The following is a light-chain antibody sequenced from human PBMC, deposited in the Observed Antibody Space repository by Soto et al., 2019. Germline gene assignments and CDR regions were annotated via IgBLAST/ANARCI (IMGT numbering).Light chain of an antibody. Sequence: IVLTQSPGTLSLSPCERATLSGRASQSDSSSYLAWYQQKPGQAPRLLIYGASSRATGIPDRFSGSGSGTDFTLTISSLQSEDFAVYYCQHYNYWPPKTFGQGTKVDNK. CDR3: QHYNYWPPKT. CDR2: GAS. CDR1: QSDSSSY. V-gene: IGKV3-20*01. J-gene: IGKJ1*01.